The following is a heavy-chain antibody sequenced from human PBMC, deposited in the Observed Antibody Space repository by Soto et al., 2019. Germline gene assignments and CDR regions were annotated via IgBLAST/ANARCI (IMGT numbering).Heavy chain of an antibody. CDR2: INHSGST. CDR1: GGSFSGYY. J-gene: IGHJ6*02. D-gene: IGHD3-10*01. V-gene: IGHV4-34*01. CDR3: ARGFRKYSGTLYYGMDV. Sequence: PSETLSLTCAVYGGSFSGYYWSWIRQPPGKGLEWIGEINHSGSTNYNPSLKSRVTISVDTSKNQFSLKLSSVTAADTAVYYCARGFRKYSGTLYYGMDVWGQGTTVTVSS.